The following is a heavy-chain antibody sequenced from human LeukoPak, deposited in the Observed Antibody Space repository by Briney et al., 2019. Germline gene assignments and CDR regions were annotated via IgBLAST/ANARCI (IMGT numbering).Heavy chain of an antibody. J-gene: IGHJ3*02. V-gene: IGHV4-39*07. CDR2: IYYSGST. CDR1: GGSISSSNYY. D-gene: IGHD5-18*01. Sequence: SETPSLTCTVSGGSISSSNYYWGWIRQPPGKGLEWIGTIYYSGSTYYNPSLKSRVTISVDTSKNQFSLKLSSVTAADTAVYYCAGCGYRSGGRHAFDMWGQGTMVNVSS. CDR3: AGCGYRSGGRHAFDM.